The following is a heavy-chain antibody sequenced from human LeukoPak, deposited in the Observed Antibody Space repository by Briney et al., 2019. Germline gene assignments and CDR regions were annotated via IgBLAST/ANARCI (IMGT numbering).Heavy chain of an antibody. Sequence: GGSLRLSCAASGSIFSSYAMSWVRPAPGKGLEWVSHISASGGTIYYADSVKGRFTISRDNSKNTLYLQMNSLRAEDTALYYCAKQHGNFDSWGQGTLVTVSS. V-gene: IGHV3-23*01. D-gene: IGHD1-26*01. CDR1: GSIFSSYA. J-gene: IGHJ4*02. CDR3: AKQHGNFDS. CDR2: ISASGGTI.